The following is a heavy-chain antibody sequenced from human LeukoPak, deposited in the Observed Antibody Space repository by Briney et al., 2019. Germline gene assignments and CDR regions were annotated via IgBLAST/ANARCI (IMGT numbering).Heavy chain of an antibody. D-gene: IGHD3-22*01. J-gene: IGHJ4*02. CDR2: IRSKANNYAT. Sequence: TGGSLRLSCAVSGFSFSDSAMHWVRQASGKGLEWVGRIRSKANNYATTYDASVRGRFTISRDDSKNTAYLQMNSLKTEDTAVYYCTRRYYHDSSGNYQNDYWGQGTLVTVSS. CDR3: TRRYYHDSSGNYQNDY. CDR1: GFSFSDSA. V-gene: IGHV3-73*01.